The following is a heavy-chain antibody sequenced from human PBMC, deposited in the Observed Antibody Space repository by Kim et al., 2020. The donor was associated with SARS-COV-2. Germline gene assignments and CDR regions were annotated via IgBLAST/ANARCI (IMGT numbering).Heavy chain of an antibody. Sequence: ASVKVSCKASGYTFTSYAMHWVRQAPGQRLEWMGWINAGNGNTKYSQKFQGRVTITRDTSASTVYMELSSLSSEDAAVYYCARDSYYDIFRYYYYYMDVWGKGTAVTVSS. CDR3: ARDSYYDIFRYYYYYMDV. J-gene: IGHJ6*03. CDR2: INAGNGNT. D-gene: IGHD3-9*01. V-gene: IGHV1-3*01. CDR1: GYTFTSYA.